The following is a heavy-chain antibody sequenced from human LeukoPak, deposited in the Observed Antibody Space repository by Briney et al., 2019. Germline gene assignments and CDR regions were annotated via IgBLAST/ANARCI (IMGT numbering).Heavy chain of an antibody. CDR3: ARDHPPGVVITDNWFDP. V-gene: IGHV4-59*01. CDR2: IYYSGST. Sequence: SETLSLTCTVSGGSISSYYWSWIRQPPGKGLEWIGYIYYSGSTNYNPSLKSRVTISVDTSKNQFSLKLSSVTAADTAVYYCARDHPPGVVITDNWFDPWGQGTLVIVSS. CDR1: GGSISSYY. D-gene: IGHD3-22*01. J-gene: IGHJ5*02.